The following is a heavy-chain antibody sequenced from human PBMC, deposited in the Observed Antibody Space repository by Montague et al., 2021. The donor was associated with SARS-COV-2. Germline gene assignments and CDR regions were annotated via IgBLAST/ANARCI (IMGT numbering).Heavy chain of an antibody. CDR2: ISYDGTNE. Sequence: LRLSCPASGFTFSSYAMHWVRQAPGKGLGWVAVISYDGTNEYYADSVKGRFTISRDNSKNTLYLQMNSLRAEDTAVYYCAREGITAAGKDFDYWGQGTLVTVSS. D-gene: IGHD6-13*01. CDR3: AREGITAAGKDFDY. CDR1: GFTFSSYA. J-gene: IGHJ4*02. V-gene: IGHV3-30*04.